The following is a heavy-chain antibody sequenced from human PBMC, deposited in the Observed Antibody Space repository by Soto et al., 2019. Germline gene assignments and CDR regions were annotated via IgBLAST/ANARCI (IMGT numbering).Heavy chain of an antibody. CDR3: ARHSGVAEDGTD. V-gene: IGHV5-51*01. D-gene: IGHD6-13*01. Sequence: PGESLKISCKGAGYSFTTNWIGWVRQMPGKGLEWMGVIYPGDSDTRYSPSFQGQVAISADKSINTAYLQWSSLKASDTAMYYCARHSGVAEDGTDWGQGTLVTVSS. J-gene: IGHJ1*01. CDR2: IYPGDSDT. CDR1: GYSFTTNW.